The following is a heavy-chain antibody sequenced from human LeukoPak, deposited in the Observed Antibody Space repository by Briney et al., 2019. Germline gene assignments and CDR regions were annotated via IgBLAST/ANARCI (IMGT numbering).Heavy chain of an antibody. CDR1: GYTFTGYY. CDR2: INPNSGGT. Sequence: ASVKVSCEASGYTFTGYYMHWVRQAPGQGLEWMGWINPNSGGTNYAQKFQGRVTMTRDTSISTAYTELSRLRSDDTAVYYCARGYCSSTSCYYYYYYYMDVWGKGTTVTVSS. J-gene: IGHJ6*03. D-gene: IGHD2-2*01. CDR3: ARGYCSSTSCYYYYYYYMDV. V-gene: IGHV1-2*02.